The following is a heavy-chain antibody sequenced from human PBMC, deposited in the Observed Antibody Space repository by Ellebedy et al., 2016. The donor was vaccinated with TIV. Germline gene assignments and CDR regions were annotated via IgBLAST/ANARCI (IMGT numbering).Heavy chain of an antibody. D-gene: IGHD4-23*01. CDR2: ISGYNQNT. CDR3: ARANGGHNDF. CDR1: AYSFTTYG. V-gene: IGHV1-18*04. J-gene: IGHJ4*02. Sequence: AASVQVSCKASAYSFTTYGITWVRQAPGQGLEWMGWISGYNQNTRYADNLHGRVTMTTDTSTNTAYMELRGLNSGDTAMYFCARANGGHNDFWGQGTRVTVSS.